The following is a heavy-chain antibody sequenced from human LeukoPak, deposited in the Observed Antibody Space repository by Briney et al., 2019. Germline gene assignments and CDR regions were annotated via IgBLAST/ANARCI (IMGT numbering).Heavy chain of an antibody. J-gene: IGHJ4*02. Sequence: SETLSLTCTVSGGSISPYYWSWIRQPPGKGLEWIGYIYYSGSTNYSPSLKGRVTISLDTSKNQFSLKLSSVTAADTAVYYCARSTWLLDKWGQGTLVTVSS. V-gene: IGHV4-59*01. CDR1: GGSISPYY. D-gene: IGHD3-22*01. CDR2: IYYSGST. CDR3: ARSTWLLDK.